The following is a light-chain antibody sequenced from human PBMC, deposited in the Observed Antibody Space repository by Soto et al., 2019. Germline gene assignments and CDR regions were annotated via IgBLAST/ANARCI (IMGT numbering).Light chain of an antibody. CDR2: GAS. CDR3: QQYGSSLWT. CDR1: QSVSSSY. J-gene: IGKJ1*01. V-gene: IGKV3-20*01. Sequence: EIVLTQSPGTLSLSPGERATLSCRASQSVSSSYLAWYQQKPGQPPRLLIYGASSRATGIPDRFSGSGSGTDFTLTISRLEPEDFALYYCQQYGSSLWTFGQGTKVEIK.